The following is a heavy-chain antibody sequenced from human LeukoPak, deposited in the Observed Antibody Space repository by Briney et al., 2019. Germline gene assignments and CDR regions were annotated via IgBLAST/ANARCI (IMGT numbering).Heavy chain of an antibody. D-gene: IGHD5-24*01. CDR3: ASEDGHNPNLGFDY. CDR2: IRSKAYGGTT. J-gene: IGHJ4*02. Sequence: GGSLRLSCAASGFTFSTYAMSWFRQAPGKGLEWVGFIRSKAYGGTTEYAASVKGRFTISRDDSKNTLYLQMNSLRAEDTAVYYCASEDGHNPNLGFDYWGQGTLVTVSS. V-gene: IGHV3-49*03. CDR1: GFTFSTYA.